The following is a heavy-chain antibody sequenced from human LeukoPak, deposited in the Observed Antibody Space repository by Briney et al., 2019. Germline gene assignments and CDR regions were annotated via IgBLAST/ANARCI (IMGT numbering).Heavy chain of an antibody. CDR2: INPNSGGT. V-gene: IGHV1-2*02. CDR3: ARDHDCTNGVCSGDAFDI. CDR1: GYTFTGYY. J-gene: IGHJ3*02. Sequence: GASVKVSCKASGYTFTGYYMHWVRQAPGQGLEWMGWINPNSGGTNYAQKFQGRVTMTRDTSISTAYMELSRLRSDDTAVYYCARDHDCTNGVCSGDAFDIWGQGTMVTVSS. D-gene: IGHD2-8*01.